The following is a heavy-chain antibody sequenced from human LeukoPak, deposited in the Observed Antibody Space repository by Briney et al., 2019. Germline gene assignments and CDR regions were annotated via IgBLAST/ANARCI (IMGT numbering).Heavy chain of an antibody. CDR3: ARLAVDTAMVTPDY. Sequence: SVTVSCKASGGTFSSYAISWVRQAPGQGLEWMGGIIPIFGTANYAQKFQGRVTITADESTSTAYMELSSLRSEDTAVYYCARLAVDTAMVTPDYWGQGTLVTVSS. V-gene: IGHV1-69*13. CDR1: GGTFSSYA. J-gene: IGHJ4*02. D-gene: IGHD5-18*01. CDR2: IIPIFGTA.